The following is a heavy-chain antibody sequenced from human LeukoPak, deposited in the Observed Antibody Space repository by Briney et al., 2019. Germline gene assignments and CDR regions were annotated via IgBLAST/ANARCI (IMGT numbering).Heavy chain of an antibody. CDR2: ISAYNGNT. D-gene: IGHD3-3*01. V-gene: IGHV1-18*01. CDR3: ARESVTNDFWSGLGYYYMDV. Sequence: ASVKVSCKASGYTFTSYGISWVRQAPGQGLEWMGWISAYNGNTNYAQKLQGRVTMTTDTSTSTAYMELRSLRSDDTAVYYCARESVTNDFWSGLGYYYMDVWGKGTTVTVSS. CDR1: GYTFTSYG. J-gene: IGHJ6*03.